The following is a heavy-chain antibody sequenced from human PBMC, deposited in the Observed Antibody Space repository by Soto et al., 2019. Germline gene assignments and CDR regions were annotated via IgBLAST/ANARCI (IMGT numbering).Heavy chain of an antibody. CDR2: INWNGDST. V-gene: IGHV3-20*04. Sequence: EVQLVESGGGVVRPGGSLRLSCAASGFTFDDYGMSWVRQAPGKGLEWVCGINWNGDSTDYADSVKGRVTISRDHAKNSLYLQMTCLRAEDTALSFCARGKRYCRGRNCYSVRLYWRQGTLVTVYS. J-gene: IGHJ4*02. CDR1: GFTFDDYG. D-gene: IGHD2-15*01. CDR3: ARGKRYCRGRNCYSVRLY.